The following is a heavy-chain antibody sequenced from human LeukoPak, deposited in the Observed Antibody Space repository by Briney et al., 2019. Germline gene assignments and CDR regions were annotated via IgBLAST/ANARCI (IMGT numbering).Heavy chain of an antibody. CDR3: ARMMSIPVAGHRPLFDY. CDR1: GYTFTSYG. J-gene: IGHJ4*02. V-gene: IGHV1-18*01. D-gene: IGHD6-19*01. Sequence: ASVKVSCKASGYTFTSYGINWVRQAPGQGLEWMRWISAYNGNTNYAQKLQDRVTMTTDTSTSTAYMELRSLRSDDTAVYYCARMMSIPVAGHRPLFDYWGRGTLVTVSS. CDR2: ISAYNGNT.